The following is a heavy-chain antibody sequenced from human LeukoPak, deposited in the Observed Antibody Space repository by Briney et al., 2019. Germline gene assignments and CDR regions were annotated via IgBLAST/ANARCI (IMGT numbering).Heavy chain of an antibody. J-gene: IGHJ4*02. D-gene: IGHD1-26*01. CDR1: GGSITTTNYY. Sequence: PSETLSLTCTVSGGSITTTNYYWGWIRQPPGKGLEWIGEINHSGSTNYNPSLKSRVTISVDTSKNQFSLKLSSVTAADTAVYYCARGSRVGARALGHDYWGQGTLVTVSS. CDR2: INHSGST. V-gene: IGHV4-39*07. CDR3: ARGSRVGARALGHDY.